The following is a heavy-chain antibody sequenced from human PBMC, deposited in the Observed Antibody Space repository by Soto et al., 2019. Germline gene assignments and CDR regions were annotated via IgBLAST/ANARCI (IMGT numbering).Heavy chain of an antibody. V-gene: IGHV4-30-4*01. J-gene: IGHJ4*02. D-gene: IGHD3-22*01. CDR1: GGSISSGDYY. CDR2: IYYNGST. CDR3: ARGLYYYDSSGYYYFDY. Sequence: SETLSLTCTVSGGSISSGDYYWSWIRQPPGKGLEWIGYIYYNGSTYYNPSLKSRVTISVDTSKNQFSLKLSSVTAADTAVYYCARGLYYYDSSGYYYFDYWGQGTLVTVSS.